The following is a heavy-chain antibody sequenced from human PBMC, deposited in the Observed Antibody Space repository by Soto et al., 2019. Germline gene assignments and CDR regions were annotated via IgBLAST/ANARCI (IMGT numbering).Heavy chain of an antibody. Sequence: PSETLSLTCAVYGGSFSGYYWSWIRQPPGKGLEWIGEINHSGSTNYNPSLKSRVTISVDTSKNQFSLKLSSVTAADTAVYYCARGRGGLQFYYMDVWGKGTTVTVSS. J-gene: IGHJ6*03. D-gene: IGHD4-4*01. V-gene: IGHV4-34*01. CDR3: ARGRGGLQFYYMDV. CDR2: INHSGST. CDR1: GGSFSGYY.